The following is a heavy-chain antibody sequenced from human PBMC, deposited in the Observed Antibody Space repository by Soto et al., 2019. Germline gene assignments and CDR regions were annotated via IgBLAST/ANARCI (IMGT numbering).Heavy chain of an antibody. CDR1: GGSISSGGYY. J-gene: IGHJ6*02. D-gene: IGHD2-21*02. CDR3: ARVCGGDCHYGMDV. V-gene: IGHV4-31*03. CDR2: IYYSGST. Sequence: QVQLQESGPGLVKPSQTLSLTCTVSGGSISSGGYYWSWIRQHPGKGLEWIGYIYYSGSTYYNPSLKSRVTISVDTSKNHFSLKLSSVTPADTAVYYCARVCGGDCHYGMDVWGQGTTVTVSS.